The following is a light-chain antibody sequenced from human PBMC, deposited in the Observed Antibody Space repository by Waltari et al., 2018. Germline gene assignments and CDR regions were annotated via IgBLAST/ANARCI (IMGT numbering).Light chain of an antibody. CDR3: QQYYSTLMYT. J-gene: IGKJ2*01. CDR1: QDIRDS. CDR2: GAS. V-gene: IGKV1-NL1*01. Sequence: IQMTQSQSSLPASVGDRVTITCRASQDIRDSLAWYQHKPGTAPKLLLYGASRLESGVPSRFSGSAYGTEYTLTIGNLQPEDFATYFCQQYYSTLMYTFGQGTKLEI.